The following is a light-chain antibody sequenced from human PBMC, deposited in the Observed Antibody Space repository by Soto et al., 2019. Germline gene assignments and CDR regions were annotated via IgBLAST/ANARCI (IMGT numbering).Light chain of an antibody. CDR2: DAS. CDR3: QQRSNWPRGT. CDR1: QSVSSY. Sequence: EIVLTQSPATLSLSPGERATLSCRASQSVSSYLAWYQQKPGQAPRLLIYDASNRATGIPARFSGSGSGTDFTLTISSLEPEDFAVYYCQQRSNWPRGTFGGGTKWIS. V-gene: IGKV3-11*01. J-gene: IGKJ4*01.